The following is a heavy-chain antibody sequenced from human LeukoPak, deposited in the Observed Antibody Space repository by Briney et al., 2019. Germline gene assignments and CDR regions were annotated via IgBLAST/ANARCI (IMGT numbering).Heavy chain of an antibody. CDR2: ISAYNGNT. CDR1: GYTFTSYG. V-gene: IGHV1-18*01. Sequence: ASVKVSCKASGYTFTSYGISWVRQAPGQGLEWMGWISAYNGNTNYAQKLQGRVTTTTDTSTSTAYMELRSLRSDDTAVYYCARGKLRLGELSLSDYWGQGTLVTVSS. CDR3: ARGKLRLGELSLSDY. D-gene: IGHD3-16*02. J-gene: IGHJ4*02.